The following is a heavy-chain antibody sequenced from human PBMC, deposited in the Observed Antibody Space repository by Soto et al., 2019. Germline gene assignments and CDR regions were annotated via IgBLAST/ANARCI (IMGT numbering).Heavy chain of an antibody. CDR2: IYYSGST. CDR1: GGSISSGGYY. Sequence: QVQLQESGPGLVKPSQTLSLTCTVSGGSISSGGYYWSWIRQHPGKGLEWIGYIYYSGSTYYNPSLKSPVTISVDTSKNQFSLKLSSVTAADTAVYYCAREGYYGSGGIDYWGQGTLVTVSS. V-gene: IGHV4-31*01. CDR3: AREGYYGSGGIDY. J-gene: IGHJ4*02. D-gene: IGHD3-10*01.